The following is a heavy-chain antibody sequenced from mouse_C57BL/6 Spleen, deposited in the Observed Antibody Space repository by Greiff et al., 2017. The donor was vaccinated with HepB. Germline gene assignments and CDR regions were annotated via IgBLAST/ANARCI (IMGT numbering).Heavy chain of an antibody. CDR3: ANFWAMDY. CDR1: GFTFSDYG. CDR2: ISSGSSTI. J-gene: IGHJ4*01. Sequence: EVMLVASGGGLVKPGGSLKLSCAASGFTFSDYGMHWVRQAPEKGLEWVAYISSGSSTIYYADTVQGRFTISRDHAKNTLFLQMTGLRSENTAMYYCANFWAMDYWGQGTSVTVSS. V-gene: IGHV5-17*01.